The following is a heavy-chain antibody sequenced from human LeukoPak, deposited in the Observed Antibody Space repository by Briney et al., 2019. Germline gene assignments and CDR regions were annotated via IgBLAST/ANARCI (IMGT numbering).Heavy chain of an antibody. CDR2: INTAGDT. CDR1: GFTFSTYD. V-gene: IGHV3-13*01. CDR3: TTKNGAPNYFDY. J-gene: IGHJ4*02. Sequence: GGSLRLSCAASGFTFSTYDMHWVRQATGKGLEWVSVINTAGDTYYLGSVKGRFTISRDNAKNSLYLQMNSLRAEDTAVYYCTTKNGAPNYFDYWGQGTLLTVSS. D-gene: IGHD1-1*01.